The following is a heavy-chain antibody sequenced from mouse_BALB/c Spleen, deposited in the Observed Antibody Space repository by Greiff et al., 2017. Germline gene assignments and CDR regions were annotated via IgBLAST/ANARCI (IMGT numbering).Heavy chain of an antibody. J-gene: IGHJ4*01. CDR1: GFTFSDYY. CDR3: ARDMGYGNTRDYAIDY. Sequence: EVQRVESGGGLVKPGGTLKLSCAASGFTFSDYYRYWVRQTPGKRLEWVATISDGGSYTYYPDSVKGRFTISRDNAKNNLYLQMSSLKSEDTAMYSCARDMGYGNTRDYAIDYWGQGTSVTVSS. V-gene: IGHV5-4*02. D-gene: IGHD2-1*01. CDR2: ISDGGSYT.